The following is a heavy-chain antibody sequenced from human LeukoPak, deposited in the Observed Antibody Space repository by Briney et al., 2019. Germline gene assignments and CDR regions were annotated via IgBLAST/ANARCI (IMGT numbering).Heavy chain of an antibody. Sequence: PGGSLRLSCAASGFTVSSNYMSWVRQAPGKGLEWVSVIYSGGSTYYADSVKGRFTISRDNAKNSLYLQMNSLRAEDTAVYYCARHYLARDYVWGSYRTRYYFDYWGQGTLVTVSS. D-gene: IGHD3-16*02. V-gene: IGHV3-66*04. J-gene: IGHJ4*02. CDR3: ARHYLARDYVWGSYRTRYYFDY. CDR2: IYSGGST. CDR1: GFTVSSNY.